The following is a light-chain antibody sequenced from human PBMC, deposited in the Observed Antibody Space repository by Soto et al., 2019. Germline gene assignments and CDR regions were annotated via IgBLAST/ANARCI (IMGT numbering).Light chain of an antibody. CDR2: DAS. CDR1: QSISTW. J-gene: IGKJ4*01. Sequence: IQMTQSPSTLSASVGDRVTITCRASQSISTWLAWYQQKPGKAPKLLIYDASSLESGVPSRFTGSGSGTEFTLTISSLQPDDFGTYYCQQYESYSPLTFGGGTKVDIK. V-gene: IGKV1-5*01. CDR3: QQYESYSPLT.